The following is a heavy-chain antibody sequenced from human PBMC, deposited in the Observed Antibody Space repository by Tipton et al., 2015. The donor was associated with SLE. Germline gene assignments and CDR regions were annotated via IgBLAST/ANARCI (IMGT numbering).Heavy chain of an antibody. Sequence: LRLSCTVSGGSISSYYWSWIRQPPGKGLEWIGYIYYSGSTNYNPSLKSRVTISVDTSKNQFSLKLSSVTAADTAVYYCARRLTRYSGYDYFDYWGQGTLVTVPS. J-gene: IGHJ4*02. V-gene: IGHV4-59*08. CDR2: IYYSGST. CDR3: ARRLTRYSGYDYFDY. D-gene: IGHD5-12*01. CDR1: GGSISSYY.